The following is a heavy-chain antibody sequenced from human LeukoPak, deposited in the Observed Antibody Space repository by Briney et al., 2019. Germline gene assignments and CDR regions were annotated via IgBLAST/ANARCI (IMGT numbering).Heavy chain of an antibody. CDR3: ARVYSMVRQYFDY. Sequence: KPSETLSLTCAVYGGSFSGYYWSWIRQPPGKGLEWIGEINHSGSTNYNPSLKSRVTISVDTSKNQFSLKLSSVTAADTAVYYCARVYSMVRQYFDYWGQGTLVTVSS. D-gene: IGHD3-10*01. CDR1: GGSFSGYY. V-gene: IGHV4-34*01. CDR2: INHSGST. J-gene: IGHJ4*02.